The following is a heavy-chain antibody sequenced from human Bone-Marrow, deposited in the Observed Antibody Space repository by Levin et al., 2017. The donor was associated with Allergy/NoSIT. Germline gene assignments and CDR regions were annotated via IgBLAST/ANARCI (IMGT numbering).Heavy chain of an antibody. Sequence: ETLSLTCAASGFTFSSYAMSWVRQAPGRGLEWVSAISGSGGSTYYADSVKGRFTISRDNSKNTLYLQMNSLRAEDTAVYYCAKLGGDSSGYFDYWGQGTLVTVSS. CDR1: GFTFSSYA. D-gene: IGHD3-22*01. J-gene: IGHJ4*02. CDR3: AKLGGDSSGYFDY. CDR2: ISGSGGST. V-gene: IGHV3-23*01.